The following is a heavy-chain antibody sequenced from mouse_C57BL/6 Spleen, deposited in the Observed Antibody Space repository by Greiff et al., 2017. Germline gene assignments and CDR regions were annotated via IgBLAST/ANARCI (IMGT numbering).Heavy chain of an antibody. V-gene: IGHV1-55*01. CDR2: IYPGSGST. Sequence: QVQLQQPGAELVKPGASVKMSCKASGYTFTSYWITWVKQRPGQGLEWIGDIYPGSGSTNYNEKLKSKATLTVDTSSSTAYMQLSSLTSEDSAVYYCARSETAQATSAYWGQGTLVTVSA. J-gene: IGHJ3*01. D-gene: IGHD3-2*02. CDR1: GYTFTSYW. CDR3: ARSETAQATSAY.